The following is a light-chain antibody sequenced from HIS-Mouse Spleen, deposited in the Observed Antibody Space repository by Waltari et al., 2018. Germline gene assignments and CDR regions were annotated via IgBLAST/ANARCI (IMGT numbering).Light chain of an antibody. CDR1: KWGDKY. CDR2: QDS. CDR3: QAWDSSYSV. J-gene: IGLJ2*01. Sequence: SYELTQPPSVSVSPVQTASITCSGDKWGDKYACWYQQRPGQSPVLVIYQDSKRPSGIPERFSGSNSGNTATLTISGTQAMDEADYYCQAWDSSYSVFGGGTKLTVL. V-gene: IGLV3-1*01.